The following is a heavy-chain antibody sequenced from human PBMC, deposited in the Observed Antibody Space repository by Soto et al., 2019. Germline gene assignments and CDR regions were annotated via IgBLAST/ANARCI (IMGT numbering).Heavy chain of an antibody. Sequence: EVPLVESGGGLLQPGGSLRLACEASGFTFSSYWMHWVRQAPGKGLVWVSRIKSDGSDTTYADSVKGRFTISRDNAKNTLYLQVNSLRVEDTAVYYCARARFAYYDFWSSSSECLDYWGQGTLVTVSS. V-gene: IGHV3-74*01. D-gene: IGHD3-3*01. CDR2: IKSDGSDT. CDR1: GFTFSSYW. J-gene: IGHJ4*02. CDR3: ARARFAYYDFWSSSSECLDY.